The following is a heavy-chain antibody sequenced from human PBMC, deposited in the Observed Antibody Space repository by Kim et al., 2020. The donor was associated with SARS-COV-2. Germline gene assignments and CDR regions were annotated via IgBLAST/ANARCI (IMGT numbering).Heavy chain of an antibody. CDR1: GFTFSSYG. CDR3: ARDFALLRSKYYYDSSGYPDNWFDP. CDR2: IWYDGSNK. J-gene: IGHJ5*02. V-gene: IGHV3-33*08. D-gene: IGHD3-22*01. Sequence: GGSLRLSCAAYGFTFSSYGMHWVRQAPGKGLEWVAVIWYDGSNKYYADSVKGRFTISRDNSKNTLYLQMNSLRAEDTAVYYCARDFALLRSKYYYDSSGYPDNWFDPWGQGTLVTVSS.